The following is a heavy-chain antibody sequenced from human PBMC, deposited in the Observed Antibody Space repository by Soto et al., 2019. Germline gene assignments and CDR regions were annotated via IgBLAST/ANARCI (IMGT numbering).Heavy chain of an antibody. D-gene: IGHD3-10*01. J-gene: IGHJ4*02. CDR2: IDWNSDGI. Sequence: DVQLVESGGGLVQPGRSLRLSCAASGFTFDDYAMHWVRQAPGKGLEWVSGIDWNSDGIAYADSVKGRFTISRDKAKNSLYLQMNSLGAEDTALYYCVRAYGSGSYSKYRYFDYWGQGTLVTVSS. V-gene: IGHV3-9*01. CDR1: GFTFDDYA. CDR3: VRAYGSGSYSKYRYFDY.